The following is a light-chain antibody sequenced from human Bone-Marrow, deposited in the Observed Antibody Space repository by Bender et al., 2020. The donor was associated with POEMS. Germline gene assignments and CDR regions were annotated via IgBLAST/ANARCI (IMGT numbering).Light chain of an antibody. J-gene: IGLJ1*01. CDR3: RPYARYTG. CDR2: EAS. V-gene: IGLV2-23*01. Sequence: QPALTQPASVSGSPGQSITISCTGDISDIGKYDLLSWYQQYPGKVPKLIIYEASKRPSGVSKGFAGSKSGNTASLTISGIQPQDEAEYYRRPYARYTGFGNG. CDR1: ISDIGKYDL.